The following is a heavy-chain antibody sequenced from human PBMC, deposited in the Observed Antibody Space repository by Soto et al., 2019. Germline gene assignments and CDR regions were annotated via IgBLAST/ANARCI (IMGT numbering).Heavy chain of an antibody. CDR3: ARPLDIVAPYDSFDI. J-gene: IGHJ3*02. CDR1: GFTFSSYA. V-gene: IGHV3-30-3*01. CDR2: ISYDGSNK. D-gene: IGHD5-12*01. Sequence: QVQLVESGGGVVQPGRSLRLSCAASGFTFSSYAMHWVRQAPGTGLEWVAVISYDGSNKYYADSVKGRFTISRDNSKNTLYLQMNSLRAEDTAVYYCARPLDIVAPYDSFDIWGQGTMVTVSS.